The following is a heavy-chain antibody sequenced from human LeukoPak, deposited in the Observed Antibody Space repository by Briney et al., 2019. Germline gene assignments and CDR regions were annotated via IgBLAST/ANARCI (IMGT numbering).Heavy chain of an antibody. CDR1: GFTFSSYE. V-gene: IGHV3-48*03. D-gene: IGHD6-6*01. J-gene: IGHJ4*02. Sequence: PGGSLRLSCAASGFTFSSYEMNWVRQAPGKGLEWVPYISSGGSAIYYADSVKGRFTISRDNAKNSLYLQMNSLRAEDTAVYYCARNDYSSSSYFYWGQGTLVTVSS. CDR3: ARNDYSSSSYFY. CDR2: ISSGGSAI.